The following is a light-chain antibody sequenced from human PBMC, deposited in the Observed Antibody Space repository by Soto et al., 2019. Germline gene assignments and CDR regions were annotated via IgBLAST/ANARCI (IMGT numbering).Light chain of an antibody. CDR3: QQSYSTPPT. CDR1: QSIRTS. V-gene: IGKV1-39*01. Sequence: DIQMTQSPSSLSASVGDRVTITCRASQSIRTSLNWYQQKPGKAPKLLIYGGFSLQSGAPLRFSGSGSGTDFTLSISSLQPEDFAVYYCQQSYSTPPTFGQGTKVEIK. CDR2: GGF. J-gene: IGKJ2*01.